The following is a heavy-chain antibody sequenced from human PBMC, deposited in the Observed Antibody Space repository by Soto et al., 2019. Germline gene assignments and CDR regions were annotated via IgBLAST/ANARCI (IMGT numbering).Heavy chain of an antibody. J-gene: IGHJ6*02. CDR3: ARHSPPFFYGSGPWEV. D-gene: IGHD3-10*01. CDR2: IYSSGST. V-gene: IGHV4-59*08. Sequence: SETLSLTCTVSGGSISNSYWSCIRQSPGKGLEWIGYIYSSGSTNYNPPLKSRVTISVDTSKNQFSPKLSSLSAADTAVYYCARHSPPFFYGSGPWEVWGQGTTVTV. CDR1: GGSISNSY.